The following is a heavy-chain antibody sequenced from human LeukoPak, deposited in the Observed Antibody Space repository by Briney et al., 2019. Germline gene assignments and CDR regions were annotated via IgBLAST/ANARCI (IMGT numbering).Heavy chain of an antibody. Sequence: PSETLSHTCTVSGGSVSTINSYWGWIRQPPGKGLEWIGNVYYSGRANYSPSLRSRVTMSVDTSKNRFSLKMTSVTAADTAVYFCARLRKGRYFDYFFEKWGQGTLVTVSS. CDR3: ARLRKGRYFDYFFEK. V-gene: IGHV4-39*02. D-gene: IGHD3-9*01. J-gene: IGHJ4*02. CDR2: VYYSGRA. CDR1: GGSVSTINSY.